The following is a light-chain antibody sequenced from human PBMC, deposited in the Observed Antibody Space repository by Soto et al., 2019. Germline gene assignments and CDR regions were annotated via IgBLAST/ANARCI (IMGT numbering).Light chain of an antibody. J-gene: IGKJ4*01. Sequence: DIQMTQSPSSLSASVGDRVTITCRASQSISSYLNWYQQKPGKAPKLLIYAASSLQSGVPSRFSGSGSGTDFTITISSLQREDFPTYYCQQSYSTRLTFGGGTKVEIK. CDR2: AAS. V-gene: IGKV1-39*01. CDR3: QQSYSTRLT. CDR1: QSISSY.